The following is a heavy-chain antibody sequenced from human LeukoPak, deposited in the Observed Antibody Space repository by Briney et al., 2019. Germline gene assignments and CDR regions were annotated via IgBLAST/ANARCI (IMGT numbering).Heavy chain of an antibody. CDR2: INPIFGTA. CDR1: GGTFSSYA. J-gene: IGHJ6*02. CDR3: ARQFGAAVAHYYYGMDV. D-gene: IGHD6-19*01. V-gene: IGHV1-69*13. Sequence: ASVKVSCKASGGTFSSYAISWVRQAPGQGLEWMGGINPIFGTANYAQKFQGRVTITADESTSTAYMELSSLRSEDTAVYYCARQFGAAVAHYYYGMDVWGQGTTVTVSS.